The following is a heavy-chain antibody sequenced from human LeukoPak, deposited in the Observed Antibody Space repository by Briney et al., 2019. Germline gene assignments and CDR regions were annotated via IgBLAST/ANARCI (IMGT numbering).Heavy chain of an antibody. CDR1: GFTFSSYG. V-gene: IGHV3-64D*09. Sequence: GGSLRLSCSASGFTFSSYGMHWVRQAPGKRLEYVSAISSNGGSTYYADSVKGRFTISRDNSKNTLFLQMSSLRAEDTAVYYCVKDLWDPNGSYLFDYWGQGTLVTVSS. J-gene: IGHJ4*02. CDR3: VKDLWDPNGSYLFDY. CDR2: ISSNGGST. D-gene: IGHD1-26*01.